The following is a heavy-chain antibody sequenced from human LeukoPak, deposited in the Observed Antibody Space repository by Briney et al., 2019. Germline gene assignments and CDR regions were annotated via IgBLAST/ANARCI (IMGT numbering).Heavy chain of an antibody. Sequence: PGGSLRLSCAASGFTFDDYAMHWVRQVPGKGLDWVAGISWNSGIIVYADSVKGRFTISRDSAKNSLYLQMNSLRPEDTALYYCAKVAAYSSGRYDSWGQGTLVTVSS. CDR1: GFTFDDYA. CDR3: AKVAAYSSGRYDS. CDR2: ISWNSGII. V-gene: IGHV3-9*01. D-gene: IGHD6-19*01. J-gene: IGHJ5*01.